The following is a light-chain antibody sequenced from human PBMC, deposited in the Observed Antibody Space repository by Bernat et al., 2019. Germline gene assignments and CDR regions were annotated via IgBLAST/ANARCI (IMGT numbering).Light chain of an antibody. J-gene: IGKJ2*01. CDR1: ETVSFFVLNL. Sequence: VSPGQRATISCRASETVSFFVLNLIHWYQQKPGQPPQLLIYQASITDTGVPARFIGSGSGAACTLTIDPVEAGDAAYYFCLQTKNSPFTFGQGTKVEI. CDR2: QAS. CDR3: LQTKNSPFT. V-gene: IGKV7-3*01.